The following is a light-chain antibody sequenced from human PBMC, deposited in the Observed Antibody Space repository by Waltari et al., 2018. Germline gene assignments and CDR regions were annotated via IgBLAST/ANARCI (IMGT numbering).Light chain of an antibody. V-gene: IGLV3-1*01. CDR2: QDS. Sequence: SYELTQPPSGSVSPGQTASITCAGDKMGDKYACWYQQKPGQSPVLVIYQDSKRPSGIPARFSCSNTCNTAPLTISGTQATDEADYYCRPWDSRTAGVFGGGTKLTVL. CDR1: KMGDKY. J-gene: IGLJ2*01. CDR3: RPWDSRTAGV.